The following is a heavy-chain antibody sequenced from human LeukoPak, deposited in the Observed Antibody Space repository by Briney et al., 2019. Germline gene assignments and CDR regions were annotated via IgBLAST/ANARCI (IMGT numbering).Heavy chain of an antibody. D-gene: IGHD1-26*01. CDR2: INPNSGGT. J-gene: IGHJ6*02. V-gene: IGHV1-2*04. CDR3: ARDELTYYYGMDV. Sequence: ASVKVSCKASGYTFTGYYMHWVRQAPGQGLEWMGWINPNSGGTNYAQKLQGWVTMTRDTSISTAYMELSRLRSDDTAVYYCARDELTYYYGMDVWGQGTTVTVSS. CDR1: GYTFTGYY.